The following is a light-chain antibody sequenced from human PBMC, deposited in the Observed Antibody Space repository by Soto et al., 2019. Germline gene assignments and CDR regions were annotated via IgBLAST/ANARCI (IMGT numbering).Light chain of an antibody. Sequence: DIQMTQSPSSLSASVGDRVTITCRASQSISNYLNWYQQKPGKAPELLLYGALSLQSGVPSRFSGRGSGTEFTLTITSLQPEDFATYYCQHSCSPPPTFGQGTKVEIK. CDR2: GAL. CDR3: QHSCSPPPT. J-gene: IGKJ1*01. CDR1: QSISNY. V-gene: IGKV1-39*01.